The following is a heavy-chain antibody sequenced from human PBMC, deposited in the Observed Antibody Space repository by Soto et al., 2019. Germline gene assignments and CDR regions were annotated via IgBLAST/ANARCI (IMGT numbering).Heavy chain of an antibody. J-gene: IGHJ4*02. CDR2: INPDGRAK. CDR1: GFTFSSYW. CDR3: ARLVSRRYFDS. V-gene: IGHV3-7*01. Sequence: GGSLRLSCAASGFTFSSYWMTWVRHAPGKGLEWVANINPDGRAKYYVDSVKGRFTISSDNAKNSLYLQMSSLRSEDTAVYYCARLVSRRYFDSWGRGTLVTVSS. D-gene: IGHD3-9*01.